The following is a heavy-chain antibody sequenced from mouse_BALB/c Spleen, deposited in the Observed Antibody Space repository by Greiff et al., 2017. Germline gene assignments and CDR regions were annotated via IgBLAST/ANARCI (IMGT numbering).Heavy chain of an antibody. V-gene: IGHV5-4*02. Sequence: EVKLVESGGGLVKPGGSLKLSCAASGFTFSDYYMYWVRQTPEKRLEWVATISDGGSYTYYPDSVKGRFTISRDNAKNNLYLQMSSLKSEDTAMYYCARDQLGQTGYFDVWGAGTTVTVSS. CDR2: ISDGGSYT. D-gene: IGHD4-1*02. J-gene: IGHJ1*01. CDR1: GFTFSDYY. CDR3: ARDQLGQTGYFDV.